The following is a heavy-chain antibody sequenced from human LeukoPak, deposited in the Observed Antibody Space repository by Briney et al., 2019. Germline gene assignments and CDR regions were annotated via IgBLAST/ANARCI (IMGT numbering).Heavy chain of an antibody. CDR3: ARDLIHGSGSSDY. CDR1: GGTFSSYA. CDR2: IIPIFGTA. Sequence: SVKVSCKASGGTFSSYAISWVRQAPGQGLEWMGGIIPIFGTANYAQKFQGRVTITADKSTSTAYMELSSLRSEDTAVYYCARDLIHGSGSSDYWGQGTLVTVSS. D-gene: IGHD3-10*01. J-gene: IGHJ4*02. V-gene: IGHV1-69*06.